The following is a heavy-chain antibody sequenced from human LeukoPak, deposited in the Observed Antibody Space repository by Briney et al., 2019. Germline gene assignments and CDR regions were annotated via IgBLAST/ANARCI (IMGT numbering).Heavy chain of an antibody. CDR2: IYYSGST. Sequence: SETLSLTCTVSGGSISSYYWSWIRQPPGKGLEWIGYIYYSGSTNYNPSLKSRVTISVDTSKNQFSLKLRSVTAADTAVYYCARAHEWEPTVYAFDIWGQGTMVTVSS. D-gene: IGHD1-26*01. CDR3: ARAHEWEPTVYAFDI. CDR1: GGSISSYY. J-gene: IGHJ3*02. V-gene: IGHV4-59*01.